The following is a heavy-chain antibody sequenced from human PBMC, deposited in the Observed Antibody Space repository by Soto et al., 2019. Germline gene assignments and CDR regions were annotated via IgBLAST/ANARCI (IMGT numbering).Heavy chain of an antibody. CDR3: AGSRDGYHYDY. CDR2: IYHSGST. V-gene: IGHV4-30-2*01. D-gene: IGHD5-12*01. CDR1: GGSISSGGYS. J-gene: IGHJ4*02. Sequence: SETLSLTCAVSGGSISSGGYSWSWIRQPPGKGLEWIGYIYHSGSTYYNPSLKSRVTISVDRSKNQFSLKLSSVTAADTAVYYCAGSRDGYHYDYWGQGTLVPVSS.